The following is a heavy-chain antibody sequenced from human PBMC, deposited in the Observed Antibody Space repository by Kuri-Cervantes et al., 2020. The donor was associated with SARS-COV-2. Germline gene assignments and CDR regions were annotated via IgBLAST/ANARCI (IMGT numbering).Heavy chain of an antibody. CDR2: IYYSGST. J-gene: IGHJ4*02. Sequence: SETLSLTRTGSGGSISSYYWRRIRQPPGKGLEWIGYIYYSGSTNYNPSLKSRVTISVDTSKNQFSLKLSSLTAADTAVYYCARMVGVGYSYGYPFDYWGQGTLVTVSS. D-gene: IGHD5-18*01. V-gene: IGHV4-59*08. CDR3: ARMVGVGYSYGYPFDY. CDR1: GGSISSYY.